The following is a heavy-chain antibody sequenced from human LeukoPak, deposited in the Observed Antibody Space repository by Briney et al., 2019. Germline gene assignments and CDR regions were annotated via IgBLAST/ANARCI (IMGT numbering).Heavy chain of an antibody. V-gene: IGHV4-39*01. J-gene: IGHJ4*02. CDR2: IYYSGST. CDR1: GGSISSSSYY. D-gene: IGHD3-3*01. CDR3: ARHLRFLEWFGY. Sequence: SETLSLTCTVSGGSISSSSYYWGWLRQPPGKGLEWIGSIYYSGSTYYNPSLKIRVTISVDTSKNQFSLKLSSVTAADTAVYYCARHLRFLEWFGYWGQGTLVTVSS.